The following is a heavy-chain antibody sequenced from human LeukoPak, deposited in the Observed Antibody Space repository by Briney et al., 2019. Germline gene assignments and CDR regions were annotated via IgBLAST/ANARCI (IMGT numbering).Heavy chain of an antibody. CDR1: GFTVSSNY. CDR2: IYSGGST. J-gene: IGHJ6*02. Sequence: PGGSLRLSCAASGFTVSSNYMSWVRQAPGKGLEWVSVIYSGGSTYYADSVKGRFTISRDNSKNTLYLQMNSLRAEDTAVYYCARDYRFGEFSDYYGMDVWGQGTTVTVSS. D-gene: IGHD3-10*01. CDR3: ARDYRFGEFSDYYGMDV. V-gene: IGHV3-66*01.